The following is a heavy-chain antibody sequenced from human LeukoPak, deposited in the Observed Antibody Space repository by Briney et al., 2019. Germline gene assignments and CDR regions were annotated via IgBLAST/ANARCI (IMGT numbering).Heavy chain of an antibody. CDR1: GGSFSGYY. CDR3: ARGPKFGESYYYGMDV. D-gene: IGHD3-10*02. J-gene: IGHJ6*02. CDR2: VYYSGST. Sequence: SETLSLTCAVYGGSFSGYYWSWIRQPPGKGLEWIGYVYYSGSTNSNPSLKSRVTISLDTSKNQFSLKLTSVTAADTAVYYCARGPKFGESYYYGMDVWGQGTTVTVSS. V-gene: IGHV4-59*01.